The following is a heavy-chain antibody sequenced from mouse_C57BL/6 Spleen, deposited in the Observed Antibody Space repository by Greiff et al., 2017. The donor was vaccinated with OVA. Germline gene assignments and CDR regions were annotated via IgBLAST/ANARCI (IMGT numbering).Heavy chain of an antibody. J-gene: IGHJ2*01. CDR2: ISYDGSN. Sequence: DVQLQESGPGLVKPSQSLSLTCSVTGYSITSGYYWNWIRQFPGNKLEWMGYISYDGSNNYNPSLKNRISITRDTSKNQFFLKLNSVTTEDTATYYCAREDDYDGDYWGQGTTLTVSS. V-gene: IGHV3-6*01. CDR1: GYSITSGYY. D-gene: IGHD2-4*01. CDR3: AREDDYDGDY.